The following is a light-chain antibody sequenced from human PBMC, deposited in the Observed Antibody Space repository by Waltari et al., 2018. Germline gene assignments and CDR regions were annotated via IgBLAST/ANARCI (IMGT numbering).Light chain of an antibody. V-gene: IGKV3-15*01. CDR3: QQYNNWPLWT. Sequence: EIVMTQSPATLSVSPVERATLSCRASQRVSSNLAWYQQKPGQAPRLLIYGASIRATGIPARLSGSGSGTEFTLTISSLQSEDFAVYYCQQYNNWPLWTFGQGTNVEIK. J-gene: IGKJ1*01. CDR2: GAS. CDR1: QRVSSN.